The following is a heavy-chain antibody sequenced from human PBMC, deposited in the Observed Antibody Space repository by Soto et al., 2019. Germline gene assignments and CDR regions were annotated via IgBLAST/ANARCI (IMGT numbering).Heavy chain of an antibody. D-gene: IGHD3-16*01. Sequence: QVQLQESGPGLVKPSQTLSLTCTVSGGSISSGGYYWSWIRQHPGKGLEWIGYIYYSGRTYYNPSLKSRVTISVDTSKNQFSLKLSSVTAADTAVYYCALTRGGNYYYYGMDVWGQGTTVTVSS. CDR1: GGSISSGGYY. V-gene: IGHV4-31*03. CDR2: IYYSGRT. J-gene: IGHJ6*02. CDR3: ALTRGGNYYYYGMDV.